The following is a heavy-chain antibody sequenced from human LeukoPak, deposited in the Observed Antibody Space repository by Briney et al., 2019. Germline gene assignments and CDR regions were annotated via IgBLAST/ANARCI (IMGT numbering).Heavy chain of an antibody. CDR3: GREIVSGSGSLEY. CDR1: RCSFSNYW. Sequence: PGGSLRLSCAASRCSFSNYWMHWVRQAPGRELVWVSRVKSDGSNPSYADSVKGRFTISRDNAENMLYLQMNTLGAEDTAVYYCGREIVSGSGSLEYWGQGTLVTVSS. V-gene: IGHV3-74*01. J-gene: IGHJ4*02. CDR2: VKSDGSNP. D-gene: IGHD3-10*01.